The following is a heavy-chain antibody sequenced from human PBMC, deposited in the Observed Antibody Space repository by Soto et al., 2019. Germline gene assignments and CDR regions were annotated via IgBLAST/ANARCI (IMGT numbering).Heavy chain of an antibody. CDR2: ISNDGSNE. J-gene: IGHJ4*02. CDR1: GFTFRWFG. V-gene: IGHV3-30*18. D-gene: IGHD2-8*02. Sequence: PGGSLRLSCAGSGFTFRWFGMNWVRQAPGKGLEWVARISNDGSNEYYVDSVKGRFTISRDNSKNTLYLQMDSLRAEDTAVYYCANIRNVVYAHNAYWGQGTLVTVSS. CDR3: ANIRNVVYAHNAY.